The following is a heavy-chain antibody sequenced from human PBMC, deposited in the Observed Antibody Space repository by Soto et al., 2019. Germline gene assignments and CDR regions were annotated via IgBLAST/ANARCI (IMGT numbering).Heavy chain of an antibody. CDR2: IDPYDTGI. Sequence: AGGSLRLSCAASGFAFSSEWMHWVRQAPGKGLVWVSRIDPYDTGITYADSVKGRFPISRDNAKNTLYLQMNSLRAEDTAVYYCTSDTFGARDSWGQGTLVTVSS. CDR3: TSDTFGARDS. J-gene: IGHJ4*02. D-gene: IGHD2-15*01. CDR1: GFAFSSEW. V-gene: IGHV3-74*01.